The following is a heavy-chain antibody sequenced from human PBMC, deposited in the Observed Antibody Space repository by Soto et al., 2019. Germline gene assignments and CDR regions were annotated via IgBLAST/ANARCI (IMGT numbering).Heavy chain of an antibody. V-gene: IGHV1-18*01. J-gene: IGHJ4*01. CDR1: CYAFTTYG. Sequence: ASVKVSWKASCYAFTTYGSNWVRQANGQGLEWMGWISVSNGYTNYSHNLHCIVTMTADTSTNVAYMELRSLRSDDTAVYYCTRENAAAASLTLDYWGHGTLVTVSS. CDR2: ISVSNGYT. D-gene: IGHD6-13*01. CDR3: TRENAAAASLTLDY.